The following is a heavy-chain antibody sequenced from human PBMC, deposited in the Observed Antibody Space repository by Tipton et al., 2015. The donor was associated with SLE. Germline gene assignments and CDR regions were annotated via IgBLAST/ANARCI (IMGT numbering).Heavy chain of an antibody. CDR2: TYYRSKWYN. V-gene: IGHV6-1*01. CDR3: ARDPFRSLDY. CDR1: GDSVSSNTAA. D-gene: IGHD1-26*01. J-gene: IGHJ4*02. Sequence: LRLSCAISGDSVSSNTAAWNWIRQSPSRGLEWLGRTYYRSKWYNDYAVSVKGRITVNPDTSKNQFSLQLKSVTPEDTAVYYCARDPFRSLDYWGQGTLVTVSS.